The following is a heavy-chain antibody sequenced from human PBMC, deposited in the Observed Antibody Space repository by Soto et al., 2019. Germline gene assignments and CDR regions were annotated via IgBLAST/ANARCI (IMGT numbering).Heavy chain of an antibody. Sequence: QVQLQESGPGLLKPSQTLSLTCTVSGGSISKGDYYWSWIRQPPGMGLEWIGYIFYSGNTYYNPSLKSRVTMSVETSKNQFSLRLTSVAAADTAVYYCARGDGGNDPFDYWGQGTLVTVSA. CDR3: ARGDGGNDPFDY. CDR1: GGSISKGDYY. CDR2: IFYSGNT. J-gene: IGHJ4*02. V-gene: IGHV4-30-4*01. D-gene: IGHD4-17*01.